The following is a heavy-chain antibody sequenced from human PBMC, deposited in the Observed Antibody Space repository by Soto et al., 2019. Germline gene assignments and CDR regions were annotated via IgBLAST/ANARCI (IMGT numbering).Heavy chain of an antibody. J-gene: IGHJ4*02. V-gene: IGHV4-39*01. CDR1: GGSISSSSYY. D-gene: IGHD2-15*01. CDR2: IYYSGST. Sequence: QLQLQESGPGLVKPSETLSLTCTVSGGSISSSSYYWGWIRQPPGKGLEWIGSIYYSGSTYYNPSLKSRVTISVDTSKNQFSLKLSSVTAADTAVYYCATLLLSPVVTFDYWGQGTLVTVSS. CDR3: ATLLLSPVVTFDY.